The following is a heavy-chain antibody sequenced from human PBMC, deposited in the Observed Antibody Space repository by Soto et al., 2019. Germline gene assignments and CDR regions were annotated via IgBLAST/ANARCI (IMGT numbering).Heavy chain of an antibody. CDR3: AREKTSYGMDV. CDR2: MNPTSGTT. CDR1: GYTFTSYD. V-gene: IGHV1-8*01. J-gene: IGHJ6*02. Sequence: QVQLVQSGAEVKKPGASVKVSCKASGYTFTSYDINWVRQATGQGLEWMGWMNPTSGTTGYAQKFQGRVTMTGYTSISTAYMELSSLRADNTAVYYCAREKTSYGMDVWGQGTRVTVSS.